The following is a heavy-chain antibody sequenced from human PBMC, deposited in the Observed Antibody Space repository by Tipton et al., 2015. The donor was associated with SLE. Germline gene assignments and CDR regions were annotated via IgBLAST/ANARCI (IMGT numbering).Heavy chain of an antibody. J-gene: IGHJ4*02. Sequence: TLSLTCTVSGYSISSGYYWGWIRQPPGKGLEWIGSIYHSGSTYYNPSLKSRVTISVDTSKNQFSLKLSSVTAADTAVYYCARGVGIAAAAGDFDYWGQGTLVTVSS. CDR3: ARGVGIAAAAGDFDY. D-gene: IGHD6-13*01. CDR2: IYHSGST. V-gene: IGHV4-38-2*02. CDR1: GYSISSGYY.